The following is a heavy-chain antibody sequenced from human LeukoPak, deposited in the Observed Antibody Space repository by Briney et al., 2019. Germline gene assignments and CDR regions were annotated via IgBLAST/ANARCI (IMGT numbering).Heavy chain of an antibody. CDR1: GFTFSSYG. CDR2: VWYDGSEK. Sequence: GGSLRLSCAASGFTFSSYGIHWVRQAPGKGLEWVAVVWYDGSEKYYADSVKGRFTISRDNTKNTLYLQMNSLRAEDTAIYYCARDRGDPDYYFDQWGQGTLVTVSS. J-gene: IGHJ4*02. D-gene: IGHD7-27*01. V-gene: IGHV3-33*01. CDR3: ARDRGDPDYYFDQ.